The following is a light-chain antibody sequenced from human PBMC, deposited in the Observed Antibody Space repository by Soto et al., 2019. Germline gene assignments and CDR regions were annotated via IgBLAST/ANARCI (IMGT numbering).Light chain of an antibody. J-gene: IGKJ5*01. CDR3: QQRSNWLRT. CDR2: DAS. V-gene: IGKV3-11*01. Sequence: EIVLTQSPATLSLSPGERATLSFRASQSVSSYLAWYQQKPGQAPRLLIYDASNRATGIPARFSGSGSGTDFTLTISSLEPEDFAVYYCQQRSNWLRTFGQGTRLEI. CDR1: QSVSSY.